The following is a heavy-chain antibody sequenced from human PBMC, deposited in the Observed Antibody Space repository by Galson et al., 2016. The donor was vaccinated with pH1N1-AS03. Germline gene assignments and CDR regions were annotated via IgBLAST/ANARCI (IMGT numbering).Heavy chain of an antibody. CDR2: VSYTGST. Sequence: LSLTCTVSGGSISSYWWSWIRQPPGKGLEWIGYVSYTGSTKYNPSLESRVTMSVDTSKNQCSLRLTSVTAADTAVYYCARDRDTREHWVAFDIWGQGTVITVSS. D-gene: IGHD1-26*01. J-gene: IGHJ3*02. CDR1: GGSISSYW. CDR3: ARDRDTREHWVAFDI. V-gene: IGHV4-59*01.